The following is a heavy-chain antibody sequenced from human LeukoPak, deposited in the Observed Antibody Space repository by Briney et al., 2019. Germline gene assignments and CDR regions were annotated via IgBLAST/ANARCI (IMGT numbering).Heavy chain of an antibody. Sequence: PSQTLSLTCTVSGGSISSGDYYWSWIRQPPGKGLEWIGYIYYSGSTYYNPSLKSRVTISVDTSKNQFSLKLSSVTAADTAVYYCARVSYYDSSGYYGRITDYFDYWGQGTLVTVSS. CDR2: IYYSGST. J-gene: IGHJ4*02. D-gene: IGHD3-22*01. CDR3: ARVSYYDSSGYYGRITDYFDY. V-gene: IGHV4-30-4*01. CDR1: GGSISSGDYY.